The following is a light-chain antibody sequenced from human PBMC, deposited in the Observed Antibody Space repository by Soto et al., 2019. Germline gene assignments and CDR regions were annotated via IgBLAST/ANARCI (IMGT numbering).Light chain of an antibody. CDR3: QQYGSSPT. Sequence: DNVLTHSPGTLSLSPGERATLSCRASQTVSSNYLAWHQQKPGQAPRLLIYGASSRAAGIPDRFSGSGSGTDFTLTISRLEPEDFAVYYCQQYGSSPTFGGGTKVEIK. J-gene: IGKJ4*01. CDR2: GAS. V-gene: IGKV3-20*01. CDR1: QTVSSNY.